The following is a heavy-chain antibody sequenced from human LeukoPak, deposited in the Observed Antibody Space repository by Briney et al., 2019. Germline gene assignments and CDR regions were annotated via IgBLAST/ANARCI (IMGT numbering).Heavy chain of an antibody. CDR3: ARHYAFDI. CDR1: GGSIRRYN. V-gene: IGHV4-59*08. J-gene: IGHJ3*02. CDR2: IYYSGST. Sequence: SETLSLTCTGSGGSIRRYNWSCIRQPPRKGLEWIGYIYYSGSTNYNPSLKSGVTISIDTSKNQFSLKLTSVTAAAAAVYYCARHYAFDIWGRGTMVTVSS.